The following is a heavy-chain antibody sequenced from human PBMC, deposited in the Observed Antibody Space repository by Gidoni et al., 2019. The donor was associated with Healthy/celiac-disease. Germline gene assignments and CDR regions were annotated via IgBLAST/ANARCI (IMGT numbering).Heavy chain of an antibody. Sequence: RSLRFSCAASGFTFSSYGMHWVRQAPGKGLEWVAVIWYDGSNKYYADSVKGRFTISRDNSKNTLYLQMNSLRAEDTAVYYCARGRSTTVVTIIDYWGQGTLVTVSS. V-gene: IGHV3-33*01. CDR2: IWYDGSNK. CDR3: ARGRSTTVVTIIDY. D-gene: IGHD4-17*01. J-gene: IGHJ4*02. CDR1: GFTFSSYG.